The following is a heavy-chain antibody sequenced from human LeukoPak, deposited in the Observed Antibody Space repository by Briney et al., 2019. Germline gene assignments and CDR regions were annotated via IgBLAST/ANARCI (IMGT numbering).Heavy chain of an antibody. J-gene: IGHJ4*02. V-gene: IGHV5-51*01. CDR3: ARHHDSSGYYVDY. CDR1: GYSFTRYW. CDR2: IYPGDSDT. D-gene: IGHD3-22*01. Sequence: GESLKISCKGSGYSFTRYWIGWVRQMPGKGLEWIGIIYPGDSDTRYSPSFQGQVTISADKSISTAYLQWSSLKASDTAMYYCARHHDSSGYYVDYWGQGTLVTVSS.